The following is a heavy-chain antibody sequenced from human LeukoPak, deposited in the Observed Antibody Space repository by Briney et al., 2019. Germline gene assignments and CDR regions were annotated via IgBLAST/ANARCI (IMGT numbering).Heavy chain of an antibody. CDR2: ITSSGGAT. CDR3: ARDPIAYYYDSSGYYPY. D-gene: IGHD3-22*01. V-gene: IGHV3-23*01. J-gene: IGHJ4*02. CDR1: GFTFNNYA. Sequence: SGGSLRLSCAASGFTFNNYAMTWVRQAPGKGLEWVSGITSSGGATHYPDSVKGRFTISRDNSKNTLYLQMNSLRVEDTAVYYCARDPIAYYYDSSGYYPYWGQGTLVTVSS.